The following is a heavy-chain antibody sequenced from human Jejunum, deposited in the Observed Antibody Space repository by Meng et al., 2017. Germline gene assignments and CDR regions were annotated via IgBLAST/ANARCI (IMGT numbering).Heavy chain of an antibody. V-gene: IGHV3-69-1*01. CDR3: ARDPYGSGSYRPKQPKKY. Sequence: ESLKISCAASGFTLSDYYMNWVRQAPGKGLEWVSSISSSCAIYCADSVKGRFTISRDNAKNSLYLQVNSLRVEDTAVHYCARDPYGSGSYRPKQPKKYWGQGTLVTVSS. D-gene: IGHD3-10*01. J-gene: IGHJ4*02. CDR2: ISSSCAI. CDR1: GFTLSDYY.